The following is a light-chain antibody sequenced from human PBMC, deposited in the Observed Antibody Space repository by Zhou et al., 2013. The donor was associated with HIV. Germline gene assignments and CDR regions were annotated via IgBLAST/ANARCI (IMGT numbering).Light chain of an antibody. J-gene: IGKJ1*01. CDR1: QSVSSK. V-gene: IGKV3-15*01. Sequence: EILMTQSPATLSVSPGEGATLSCRASQSVSSKLAWYQQKPGQAPRLLIYGASTRAAGIPARFSGSGSGTEFTLTISSLQPDDFATYYCQQSGTFGQGTKVDIK. CDR3: QQSGT. CDR2: GAS.